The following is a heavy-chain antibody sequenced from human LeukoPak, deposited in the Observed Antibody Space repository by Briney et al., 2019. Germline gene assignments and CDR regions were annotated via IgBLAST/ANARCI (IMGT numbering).Heavy chain of an antibody. CDR2: IYHSGST. Sequence: SETLSLTCTVSGGSVSSGSYYWSWIRQPPGKGLEWIGYIYHSGSTNYNPSLKSRVTISVDTSKNQFSLKLSSVTAADTAVYYCARVRLDYGSGSYYRSFDYWGQGTLVTVSS. CDR1: GGSVSSGSYY. CDR3: ARVRLDYGSGSYYRSFDY. J-gene: IGHJ4*02. D-gene: IGHD3-10*01. V-gene: IGHV4-61*01.